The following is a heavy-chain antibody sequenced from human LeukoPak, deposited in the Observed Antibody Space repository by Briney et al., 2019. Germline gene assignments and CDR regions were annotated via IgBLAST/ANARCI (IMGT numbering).Heavy chain of an antibody. V-gene: IGHV3-48*02. CDR3: ASDPGDY. D-gene: IGHD3-10*01. J-gene: IGHJ4*02. CDR2: ISSSSSPI. Sequence: DGSLSLSCAASGFTFSSYSMNWVRQAPGKGLEWVSSISSSSSPIYYADSVKGRFTISRDNAKNSLYLQMNSLRDDDTAVYYCASDPGDYWGQGTLVTVSS. CDR1: GFTFSSYS.